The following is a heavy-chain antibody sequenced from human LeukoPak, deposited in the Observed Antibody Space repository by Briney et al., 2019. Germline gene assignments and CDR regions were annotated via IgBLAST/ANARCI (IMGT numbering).Heavy chain of an antibody. V-gene: IGHV6-1*01. CDR1: GDSVSSNSAA. J-gene: IGHJ3*02. CDR3: ARADSPGVMITFGGVIADAFDI. CDR2: TYYRSKWYN. D-gene: IGHD3-16*02. Sequence: SQTLSLTCAISGDSVSSNSAAWNWIRQSPSRGLEWLGRTYYRSKWYNDYAVSVKSRITINPDTSKNQFSLQLNSVTPEDTAVYYCARADSPGVMITFGGVIADAFDIWGQGTMVTVSS.